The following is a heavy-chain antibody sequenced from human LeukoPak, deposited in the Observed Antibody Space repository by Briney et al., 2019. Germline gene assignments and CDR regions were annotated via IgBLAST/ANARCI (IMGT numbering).Heavy chain of an antibody. CDR2: INHSGST. V-gene: IGHV4-34*01. Sequence: SETLSLTCAVYGGSFSGYYWSWIRQPPGKGLEWIGEINHSGSTNYNPSLKSRVTISVDTSKNQFSLKLSSVTAADTAVYYCARRSGYSYFQHWGQGTLVTVSS. D-gene: IGHD3-3*01. CDR3: ARRSGYSYFQH. CDR1: GGSFSGYY. J-gene: IGHJ1*01.